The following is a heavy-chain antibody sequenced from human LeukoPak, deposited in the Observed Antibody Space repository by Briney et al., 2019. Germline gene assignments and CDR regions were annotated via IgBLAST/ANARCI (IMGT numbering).Heavy chain of an antibody. Sequence: GGSLRLSCAASGFTFSNYWLNWVRQAPGKGLEWVANIKRDGSEQYYVDSVKGRFTNSRDNAKNSLYLQLNSLRAEDTAVYYCARSHVGDDWDFDLWGRGTLVTVSS. D-gene: IGHD1-26*01. CDR2: IKRDGSEQ. V-gene: IGHV3-7*05. J-gene: IGHJ2*01. CDR3: ARSHVGDDWDFDL. CDR1: GFTFSNYW.